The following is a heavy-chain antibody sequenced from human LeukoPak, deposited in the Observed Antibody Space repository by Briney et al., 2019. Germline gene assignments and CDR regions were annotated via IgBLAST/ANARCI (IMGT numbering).Heavy chain of an antibody. CDR2: IYYSGST. CDR1: GGSISSGDYY. J-gene: IGHJ4*02. Sequence: SETLSLTCTVSGGSISSGDYYWSWIRQPPGKGLEWIGYIYYSGSTYYNPSLKSRVTISVDTSKNQFSLKLSSVTAADTAVYYCARVMVRGVIGHWGQGTLVTVSS. CDR3: ARVMVRGVIGH. D-gene: IGHD3-10*01. V-gene: IGHV4-30-4*01.